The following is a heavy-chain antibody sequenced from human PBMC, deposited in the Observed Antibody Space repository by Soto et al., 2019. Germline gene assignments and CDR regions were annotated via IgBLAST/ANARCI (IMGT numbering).Heavy chain of an antibody. J-gene: IGHJ6*02. CDR3: AMDQADRGYYYGMDV. D-gene: IGHD2-15*01. CDR1: GYTFTSYY. V-gene: IGHV1-46*01. CDR2: INPSGGST. Sequence: ASVKVSCKASGYTFTSYYMHWVRQAPGQGLEWMGIINPSGGSTSYAQKFQGRVTMTRDTSTSTVYMGLSSLRSEDTAVYYCAMDQADRGYYYGMDVWGQGTTVTVSS.